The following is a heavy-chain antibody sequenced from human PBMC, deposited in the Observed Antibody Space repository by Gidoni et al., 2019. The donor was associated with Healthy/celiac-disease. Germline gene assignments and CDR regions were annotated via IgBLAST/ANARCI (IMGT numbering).Heavy chain of an antibody. CDR2: IYTSGST. CDR3: AREVMTTVTTKYYFDY. Sequence: QVQLQESGPGLVKPSETLSLTCTVSGCSISSYYWRWIRQPAGKGLEWIGRIYTSGSTNYNPSLKSRVTMSVDTSKNQFSLKLSSVTAADTAVYYCAREVMTTVTTKYYFDYWGQGTLVTVSS. CDR1: GCSISSYY. J-gene: IGHJ4*02. D-gene: IGHD4-17*01. V-gene: IGHV4-4*07.